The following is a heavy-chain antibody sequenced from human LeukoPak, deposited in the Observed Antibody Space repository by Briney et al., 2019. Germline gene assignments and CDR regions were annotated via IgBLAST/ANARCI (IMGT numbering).Heavy chain of an antibody. V-gene: IGHV1-58*01. CDR3: AAAIVGVNWGAFDY. CDR1: GFTSSSSI. Sequence: GSSVKVSCKTSGFTSSSSIVQWVRQARGQRLEWIGRIVVGSGNTNYAQNFQERVTIARDKSTSTAHMELRSLSSEDTAVYYCAAAIVGVNWGAFDYWGEGALVTVS. D-gene: IGHD1-26*01. J-gene: IGHJ4*02. CDR2: IVVGSGNT.